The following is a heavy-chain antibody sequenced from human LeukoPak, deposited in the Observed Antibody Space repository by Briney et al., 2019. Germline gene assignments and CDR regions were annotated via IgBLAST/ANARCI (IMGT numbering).Heavy chain of an antibody. CDR2: IYHSGST. Sequence: SETLSLACAVYGGSFSGYYWSWIRQHPGKGLEWIGYIYHSGSTSYNESLKSRVTISVDTSKNQFSLKLSSVTAADTAVYYCARQGGGFWYFDLWGRGTLVTVSS. CDR3: ARQGGGFWYFDL. CDR1: GGSFSGYY. J-gene: IGHJ2*01. D-gene: IGHD6-25*01. V-gene: IGHV4-34*01.